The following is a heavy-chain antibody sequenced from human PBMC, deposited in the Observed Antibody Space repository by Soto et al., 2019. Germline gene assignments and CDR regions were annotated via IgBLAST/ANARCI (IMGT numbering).Heavy chain of an antibody. D-gene: IGHD6-19*01. Sequence: GGSLRLSCAASGFTFSSYAMHWVRQAPGKGLEWVAVISYDGSNKYYADSVKGRFTISRDNSKNTLYLQMNSLRAEDTAVYYCARAGVAVAGAFDYWGQGTLVTVSS. J-gene: IGHJ4*02. CDR3: ARAGVAVAGAFDY. CDR2: ISYDGSNK. V-gene: IGHV3-30-3*01. CDR1: GFTFSSYA.